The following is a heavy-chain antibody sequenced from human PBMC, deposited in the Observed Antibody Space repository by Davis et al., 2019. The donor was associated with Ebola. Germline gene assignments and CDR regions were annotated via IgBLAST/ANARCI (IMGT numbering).Heavy chain of an antibody. J-gene: IGHJ6*02. D-gene: IGHD1-26*01. CDR2: INHSGST. V-gene: IGHV4-34*01. CDR3: ARGGAPVALFRYYYYGMDV. Sequence: SETLSLTCAVYGGSFSGYYWSWIRQPPGKGLEWIGEINHSGSTNYNPSLKSRVTISVDTSKNQFSLKLSSVTAADTAVYYCARGGAPVALFRYYYYGMDVWGQGTTVTVSS. CDR1: GGSFSGYY.